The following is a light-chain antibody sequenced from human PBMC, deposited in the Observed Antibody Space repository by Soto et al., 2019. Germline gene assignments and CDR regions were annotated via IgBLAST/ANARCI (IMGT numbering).Light chain of an antibody. CDR1: SSDVGGYNY. CDR2: EVI. Sequence: QSALTQPASVSGSPGQSITISCTGTSSDVGGYNYVSWYQQHPGKAPKLIIYEVIKRPSGVSNRFSGSNSGNTASLTISGLQTEDEADYYCSSYTSSSTYVFGTGTKVTVL. V-gene: IGLV2-14*01. CDR3: SSYTSSSTYV. J-gene: IGLJ1*01.